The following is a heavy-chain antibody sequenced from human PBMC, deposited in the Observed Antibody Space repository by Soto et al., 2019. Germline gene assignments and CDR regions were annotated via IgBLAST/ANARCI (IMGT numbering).Heavy chain of an antibody. CDR1: GFTFSNYA. J-gene: IGHJ6*02. CDR3: AISYCTTTNCSLYDYSEDV. CDR2: ISSAGSHK. V-gene: IGHV3-30-3*01. D-gene: IGHD2-8*01. Sequence: QVQLLESGGGVVQPGRSLTLSCAASGFTFSNYAIHWVRQAPGKGLEWVAVISSAGSHKYYGDSVKGRFTISRDNSKNWLYLQMTSWTAEDTAVYWCAISYCTTTNCSLYDYSEDVWGRWTRVNVS.